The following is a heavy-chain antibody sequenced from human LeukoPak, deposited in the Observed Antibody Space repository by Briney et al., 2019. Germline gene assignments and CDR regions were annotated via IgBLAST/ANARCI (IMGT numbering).Heavy chain of an antibody. CDR2: IYYSGST. CDR1: GGSISSGDYY. V-gene: IGHV4-30-4*08. CDR3: ARVGDFWSGYYVDY. J-gene: IGHJ4*02. Sequence: SETLSLTCTVSGGSISSGDYYWSWIRQPPGKGLEWIGYIYYSGSTYYNPSLKSRVTISVDTSKNQFSLKLSSVTAADTAVYYCARVGDFWSGYYVDYWGQGTLVTVSS. D-gene: IGHD3-3*01.